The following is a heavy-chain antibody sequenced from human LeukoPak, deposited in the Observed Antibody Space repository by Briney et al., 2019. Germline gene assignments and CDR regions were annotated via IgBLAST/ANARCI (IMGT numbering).Heavy chain of an antibody. V-gene: IGHV3-53*01. D-gene: IGHD2-21*01. J-gene: IGHJ4*02. CDR2: IHSGGTT. CDR1: GFTVSTNY. Sequence: PGGSLRLSCAASGFTVSTNYVSWVRQAPGMGLEWVSVIHSGGTTYYADSVKGRFTISRDNSKNTVYLQMNSLRAEDTAVYFCARGRRLGGDYYPIDFWGQGTLVTVSS. CDR3: ARGRRLGGDYYPIDF.